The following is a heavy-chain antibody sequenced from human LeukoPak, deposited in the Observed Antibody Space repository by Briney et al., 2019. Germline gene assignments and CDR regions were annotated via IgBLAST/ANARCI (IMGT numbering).Heavy chain of an antibody. D-gene: IGHD3-22*01. CDR1: GFTFSSYS. Sequence: GGSLRLSCAASGFTFSSYSMNWVRQAPGKGLEWVSSISSSSSYIYYADSVKGRFTIPRDNAKNSLYLQMNSLRAEDTAVYYCARGDYDSSGYYYYFDYWGQGTLVTVSS. V-gene: IGHV3-21*01. J-gene: IGHJ4*02. CDR3: ARGDYDSSGYYYYFDY. CDR2: ISSSSSYI.